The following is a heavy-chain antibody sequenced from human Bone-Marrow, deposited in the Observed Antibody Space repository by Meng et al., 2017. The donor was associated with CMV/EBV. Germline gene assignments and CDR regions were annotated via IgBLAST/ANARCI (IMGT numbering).Heavy chain of an antibody. D-gene: IGHD2-2*02. V-gene: IGHV1-2*02. Sequence: ASVKVSCKASGYTFTGYYMHWVRQAPGQGLEWIGWINPNSGGTNYAQKFQGRVTMTRDTSISTAYMELSRLRSDDTAVYYCARGGIVVVPAAIGSLWGQGTLVTVSS. CDR3: ARGGIVVVPAAIGSL. CDR2: INPNSGGT. CDR1: GYTFTGYY. J-gene: IGHJ4*02.